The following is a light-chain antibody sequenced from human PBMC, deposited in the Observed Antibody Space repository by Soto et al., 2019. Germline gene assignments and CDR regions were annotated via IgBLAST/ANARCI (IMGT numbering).Light chain of an antibody. J-gene: IGLJ2*01. V-gene: IGLV1-44*01. CDR2: DNN. CDR3: AAWDDSLKGVV. Sequence: QSVLTQPPSASGTPGQRVTISCSGSSSNIGSKAVNWYQQVPGTAPKLLIYDNNQRPSGVPDRFSGSKSGTSASLAISGLQSDDEAEYYCAAWDDSLKGVVFGGGTQLTVL. CDR1: SSNIGSKA.